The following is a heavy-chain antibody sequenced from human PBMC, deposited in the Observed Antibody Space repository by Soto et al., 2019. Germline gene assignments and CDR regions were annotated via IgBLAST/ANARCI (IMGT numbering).Heavy chain of an antibody. V-gene: IGHV4-31*03. CDR3: ARSPREWLFFDY. Sequence: SETLSLTCTVSGGSISSGGHFWSWIRQHPGKGLEWIGYIYYSGNTYYNPPLQSRVTISVDTSKNQFSLKLSSVTAADTAVYYCARSPREWLFFDYWGQGTLVTVSS. D-gene: IGHD3-3*01. J-gene: IGHJ4*02. CDR2: IYYSGNT. CDR1: GGSISSGGHF.